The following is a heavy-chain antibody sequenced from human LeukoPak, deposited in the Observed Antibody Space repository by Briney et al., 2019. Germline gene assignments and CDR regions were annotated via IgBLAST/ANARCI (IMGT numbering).Heavy chain of an antibody. D-gene: IGHD5-12*01. CDR2: IIPSLGIA. CDR1: GGTFSSYA. J-gene: IGHJ4*02. CDR3: ARDRDIVATIGDYFDY. Sequence: SVKVSCKASGGTFSSYAISWVRQAPGQGLEWMGRIIPSLGIANYAQKFQGRVTITADKSTSTAYMELSSLRSEDTAVYYCARDRDIVATIGDYFDYWGQGTLVTVSS. V-gene: IGHV1-69*10.